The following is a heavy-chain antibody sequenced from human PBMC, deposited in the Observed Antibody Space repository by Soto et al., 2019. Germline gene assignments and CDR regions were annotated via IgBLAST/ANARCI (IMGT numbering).Heavy chain of an antibody. Sequence: QVYLLQSGAEVKKVGASVTVSCKTSGYTFSAYYVHWARRAPGRGFQWLGWINPSNEVTTFSEFFQGRITMTSDTSTNTVHMELNRLTSDDTAVYYCMRGGWGDSPIDYWGQGPQVTVSS. CDR3: MRGGWGDSPIDY. V-gene: IGHV1-2*02. CDR2: INPSNEVT. J-gene: IGHJ4*02. D-gene: IGHD1-26*01. CDR1: GYTFSAYY.